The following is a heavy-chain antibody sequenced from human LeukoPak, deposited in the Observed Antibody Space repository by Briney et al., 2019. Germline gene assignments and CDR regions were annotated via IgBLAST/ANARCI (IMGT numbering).Heavy chain of an antibody. CDR3: ASRYGSGSYYPFDY. CDR1: GFTFSDYY. CDR2: ISSSGSTI. J-gene: IGHJ4*02. Sequence: KPEGSLRLSCAASGFTFSDYYMSWIRQTPGKGLEWVSYISSSGSTIYYADSVKGRFTISRDNAKNSLYLQMNSLRAEDTAVYYCASRYGSGSYYPFDYWGQGTLVTVSS. V-gene: IGHV3-11*01. D-gene: IGHD3-10*01.